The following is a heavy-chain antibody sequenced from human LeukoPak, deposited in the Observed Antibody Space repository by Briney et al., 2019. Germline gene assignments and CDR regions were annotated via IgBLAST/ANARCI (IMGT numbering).Heavy chain of an antibody. CDR1: GFTFSTYY. Sequence: GGSLRLSCAASGFTFSTYYMNWVRQAPGKGLEWVSSISSSSSYIYYADSVKGRFTISRDNAKNSLYLQMNSLRAEDTAVYYCARDGVTGGGSSGWYTYWGQGTLVTVSS. J-gene: IGHJ4*02. CDR2: ISSSSSYI. V-gene: IGHV3-21*01. D-gene: IGHD6-19*01. CDR3: ARDGVTGGGSSGWYTY.